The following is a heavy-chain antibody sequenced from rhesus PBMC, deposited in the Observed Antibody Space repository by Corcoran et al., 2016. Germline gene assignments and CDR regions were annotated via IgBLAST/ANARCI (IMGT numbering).Heavy chain of an antibody. CDR1: STNW. J-gene: IGHJ4*01. V-gene: IGHV4-57*01. CDR2: IASSGGNT. CDR3: ARGGGTGWFDY. D-gene: IGHD2-21*01. Sequence: STNWWSWIRQPPGKGPEYIGRIASSGGNTNSNPSLKSRVTISTDTSKNQFSLMLISVPAADTAVYYCARGGGTGWFDYWGQGVLVTVSS.